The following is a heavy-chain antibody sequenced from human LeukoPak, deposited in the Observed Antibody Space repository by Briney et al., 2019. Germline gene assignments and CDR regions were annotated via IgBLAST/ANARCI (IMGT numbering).Heavy chain of an antibody. CDR3: ARGPGRPYDFWSGFYYYYGMDV. CDR2: INHSGST. Sequence: KASETLPLTCAVYGGSFSGYYWSWIRQPPGKGLEWLGEINHSGSTNYNPSLKSRVTISVDTSKNQFSLKLSSVTAADTAVYYCARGPGRPYDFWSGFYYYYGMDVWGQGTTVIVSS. CDR1: GGSFSGYY. J-gene: IGHJ6*02. V-gene: IGHV4-34*01. D-gene: IGHD3-3*01.